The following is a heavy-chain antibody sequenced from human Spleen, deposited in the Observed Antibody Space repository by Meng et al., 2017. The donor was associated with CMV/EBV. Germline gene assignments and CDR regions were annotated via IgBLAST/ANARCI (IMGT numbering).Heavy chain of an antibody. CDR1: GYIFSNYG. CDR3: ARDRGTYLAYFDY. D-gene: IGHD1-26*01. V-gene: IGHV1-18*01. J-gene: IGHJ4*02. CDR2: ISAYNGNT. Sequence: QPSGYIFSNYGISWVRLAPGQGLEWLGWISAYNGNTNYAQRLQGRVTMTTDTSTSTAYMELRSLRSDDTAVYFCARDRGTYLAYFDYWGQGTLVTVSS.